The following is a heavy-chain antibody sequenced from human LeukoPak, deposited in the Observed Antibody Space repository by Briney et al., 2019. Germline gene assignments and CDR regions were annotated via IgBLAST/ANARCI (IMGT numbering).Heavy chain of an antibody. CDR2: ISSYGHSHST. D-gene: IGHD1-26*01. V-gene: IGHV3-23*01. CDR1: GFTFSSHG. Sequence: GGSLRLSCAASGFTFSSHGMSWDRQAPGKVLVWVSAISSYGHSHSTYYADSVKGRFTISRDNSKNTLYLKMNSLIAEDTAVYYCAKHLKVGSIYPGTFDIWGQGTMVTVSS. J-gene: IGHJ3*02. CDR3: AKHLKVGSIYPGTFDI.